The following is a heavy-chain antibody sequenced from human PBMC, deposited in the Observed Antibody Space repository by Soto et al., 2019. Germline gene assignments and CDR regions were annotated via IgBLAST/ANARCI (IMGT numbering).Heavy chain of an antibody. J-gene: IGHJ4*02. CDR2: ISSGGNT. Sequence: GGSLRLSCAASGFTVTSNYMTWVRRAPGKGLEWVSLISSGGNTFYADSVEGRFTISRDSSKNMIYLQMNSLRAEDTALYYCARGRSRRSHFDYWGLGTLVTVSS. CDR1: GFTVTSNY. CDR3: ARGRSRRSHFDY. V-gene: IGHV3-66*01.